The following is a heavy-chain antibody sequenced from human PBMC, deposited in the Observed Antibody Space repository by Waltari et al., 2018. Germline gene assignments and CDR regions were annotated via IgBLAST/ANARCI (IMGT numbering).Heavy chain of an antibody. J-gene: IGHJ6*03. V-gene: IGHV1-2*06. CDR1: GYTFTGRY. Sequence: QVQLVQSGAAVKKPGASVKVSCEASGYTFTGRYLPWVRQAPGQGLEWMGRSKPNSGVTDYEQKFQDRVTMTRDTSSSKADMELSGLRSDDTAVYYCAREATHSYYYFLDVWGKGTTVTVSS. CDR3: AREATHSYYYFLDV. CDR2: SKPNSGVT.